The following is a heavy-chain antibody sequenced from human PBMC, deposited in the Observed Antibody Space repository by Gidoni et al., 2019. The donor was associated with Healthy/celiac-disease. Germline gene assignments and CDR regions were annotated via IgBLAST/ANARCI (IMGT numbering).Heavy chain of an antibody. V-gene: IGHV4-30-2*01. CDR1: GGSISSGGYS. CDR3: ARVREMATISGGYFDY. Sequence: QLQLQESGSGLVKPSQTLSLTCAVSGGSISSGGYSWSWIRQPPGKGLEWIGYIYHSGSTYYNPSLKSRVTISVDRSKNQFSLKLSSVTAADTAVYYCARVREMATISGGYFDYWGQGTLVTVSS. J-gene: IGHJ4*02. CDR2: IYHSGST. D-gene: IGHD5-12*01.